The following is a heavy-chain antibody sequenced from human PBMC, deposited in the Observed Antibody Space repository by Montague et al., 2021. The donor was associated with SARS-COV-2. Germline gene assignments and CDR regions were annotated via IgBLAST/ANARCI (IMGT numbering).Heavy chain of an antibody. CDR3: ARGQVTIFGVLIMLPAAGAFDI. CDR2: INHSGST. CDR1: DGSCIGYY. J-gene: IGHJ3*02. V-gene: IGHV4-34*01. Sequence: SETLSLTCAVDDGSCIGYYWSWIGQHPGKGLSWIGEINHSGSTNYNPSLKSRVTISVDTSKNQFSLKLNSVSAADTAVYYCARGQVTIFGVLIMLPAAGAFDIWGQGTMVTVSS. D-gene: IGHD3-3*01.